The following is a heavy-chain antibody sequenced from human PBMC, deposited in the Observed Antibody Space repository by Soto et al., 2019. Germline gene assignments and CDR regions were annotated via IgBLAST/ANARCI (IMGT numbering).Heavy chain of an antibody. Sequence: ASVKVSCKVSGYTLTELSMHWVRQAPGKGLEWMGGFDPEDGETIYAQKFQGRVTMTEDTSTDTAYMELSSLRSEDTAVYYCAVTYYYGSGSSRIEYYYYYGMDVWDQGTTVTVSS. J-gene: IGHJ6*02. V-gene: IGHV1-24*01. D-gene: IGHD3-10*01. CDR3: AVTYYYGSGSSRIEYYYYYGMDV. CDR2: FDPEDGET. CDR1: GYTLTELS.